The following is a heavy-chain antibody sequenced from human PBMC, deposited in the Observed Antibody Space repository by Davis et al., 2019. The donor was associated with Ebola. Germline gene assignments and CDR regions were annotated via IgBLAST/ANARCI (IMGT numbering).Heavy chain of an antibody. CDR1: GFSMSNYW. CDR3: ARQWMAFEY. V-gene: IGHV3-7*03. J-gene: IGHJ4*02. CDR2: IKQDGSEI. D-gene: IGHD6-19*01. Sequence: GESLKISCAASGFSMSNYWMSWVRQAPGKGLEWVASIKQDGSEINYVDSVKGRFTISRDNAKNSLFLEINSLRAEDTAVYYCARQWMAFEYWGQGSLVTVSS.